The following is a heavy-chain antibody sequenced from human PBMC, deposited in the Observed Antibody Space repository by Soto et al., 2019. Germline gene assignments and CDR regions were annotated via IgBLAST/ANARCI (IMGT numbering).Heavy chain of an antibody. J-gene: IGHJ5*01. Sequence: SETLSLTCTVSGGSISGSTDYWSWIRQPPGRGLEWIGYIYCNGRSNSNPSLKSRISMSVDTSKNQFSLRLRSVTAADTALYYCARDASSSWFDSWGLGTLVTVSS. CDR3: ARDASSSWFDS. CDR1: GGSISGSTDY. D-gene: IGHD6-13*01. V-gene: IGHV4-61*01. CDR2: IYCNGRS.